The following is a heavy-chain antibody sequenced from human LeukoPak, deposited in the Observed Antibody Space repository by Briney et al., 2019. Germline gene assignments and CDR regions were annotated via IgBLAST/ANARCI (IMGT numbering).Heavy chain of an antibody. CDR3: ARGAGWYGP. J-gene: IGHJ5*02. CDR1: GGSFSGYY. V-gene: IGHV4-34*01. Sequence: PSETLSLTCAVYGGSFSGYYWSWIRQPPGKGLEWIGEINHSGSTNYNPSLKSRVTISVDTSRNQFSLKLSSVTAADTAVYYCARGAGWYGPWGQGTLVTVSS. CDR2: INHSGST.